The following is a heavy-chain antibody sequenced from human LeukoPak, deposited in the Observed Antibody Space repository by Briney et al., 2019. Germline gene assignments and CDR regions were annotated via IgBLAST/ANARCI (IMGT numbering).Heavy chain of an antibody. CDR3: AKHEGEPFDY. CDR2: INHSGST. D-gene: IGHD1-14*01. V-gene: IGHV4-34*01. J-gene: IGHJ4*02. Sequence: SETLSLTCAVYGGSFSGYYRSWIRQPPGKGLEWIGEINHSGSTNYNPSLKSRVTISVDTSKNQFSLKLSSVTAADTAVYYCAKHEGEPFDYWGQGTLVTVSS. CDR1: GGSFSGYY.